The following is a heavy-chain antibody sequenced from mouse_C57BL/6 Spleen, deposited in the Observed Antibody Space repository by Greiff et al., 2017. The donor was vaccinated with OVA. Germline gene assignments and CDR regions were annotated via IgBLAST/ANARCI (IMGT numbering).Heavy chain of an antibody. V-gene: IGHV1-42*01. Sequence: EVHLVESGPELVKPGASVKISCKASGYSFTGYYMNWVKQSPEKSLEWIGEINPSTGGTTYNQKFKAKATLTVDKSSSTAYMQLKSLTSEDSAVYYCASYYYGRYFDVWGTGTTVTVSS. CDR1: GYSFTGYY. CDR2: INPSTGGT. CDR3: ASYYYGRYFDV. D-gene: IGHD1-1*01. J-gene: IGHJ1*03.